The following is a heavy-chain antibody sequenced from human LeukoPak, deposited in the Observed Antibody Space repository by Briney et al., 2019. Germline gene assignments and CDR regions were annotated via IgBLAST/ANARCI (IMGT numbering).Heavy chain of an antibody. D-gene: IGHD5-24*01. V-gene: IGHV3-15*01. CDR2: IKSKTDGGTT. J-gene: IGHJ4*02. CDR1: GFTFSNAW. CDR3: ARDSPRGRFDS. Sequence: PGGSLRLSCAASGFTFSNAWMSWVRQAPGKGLEWVGRIKSKTDGGTTDYAAPVKGRFTISRDSANNSVYLQMNSLRAEDTAFYYCARDSPRGRFDSWGQGTLVTVSS.